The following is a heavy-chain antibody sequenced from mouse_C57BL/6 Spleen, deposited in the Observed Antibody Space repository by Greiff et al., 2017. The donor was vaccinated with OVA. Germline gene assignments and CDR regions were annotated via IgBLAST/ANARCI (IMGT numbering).Heavy chain of an antibody. V-gene: IGHV1-26*01. D-gene: IGHD3-3*01. CDR3: ARSGDHGYFDV. J-gene: IGHJ1*03. Sequence: VQLQQSGPELVKPGASVKISCKASGYTFTDYYMNWVKQSHGKSLEWIGDINPNNGGTSYNQKFKGKATLTVDKSSSTAYMELRSLTSEDSAVYYCARSGDHGYFDVWGTGTTVTVSS. CDR1: GYTFTDYY. CDR2: INPNNGGT.